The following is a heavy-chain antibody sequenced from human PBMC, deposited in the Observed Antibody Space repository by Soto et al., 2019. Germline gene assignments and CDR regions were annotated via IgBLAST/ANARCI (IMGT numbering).Heavy chain of an antibody. J-gene: IGHJ4*02. CDR3: VKGEYYYDSSGYYPFAY. CDR1: GFTFSSYA. Sequence: LRLSCSASGFTFSSYAMHWVRQAPGKGLEYVSSISTNGGSTHYADSVKGRFTISRDNSKNTQYLQMSSLRADDTAVYYCVKGEYYYDSSGYYPFAYWGQGPLVTVSS. V-gene: IGHV3-64D*06. D-gene: IGHD3-22*01. CDR2: ISTNGGST.